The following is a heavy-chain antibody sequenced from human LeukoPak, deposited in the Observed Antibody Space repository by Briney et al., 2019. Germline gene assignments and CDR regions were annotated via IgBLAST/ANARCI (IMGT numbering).Heavy chain of an antibody. V-gene: IGHV3-30-3*01. CDR3: ARSPVGTSCPAFDY. CDR1: GFTFSSYA. D-gene: IGHD2-2*01. Sequence: GGSLRLSCAASGFTFSSYAMHWVRQAPGKGLEWVAVISYDGSNKYYADSVKGRFTISRDNSKNTLYLQMNSLRAEDTAVYYCARSPVGTSCPAFDYWGQGTLVTVSS. J-gene: IGHJ4*02. CDR2: ISYDGSNK.